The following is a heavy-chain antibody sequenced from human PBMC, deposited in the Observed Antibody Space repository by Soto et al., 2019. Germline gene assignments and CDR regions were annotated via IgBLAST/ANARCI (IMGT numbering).Heavy chain of an antibody. CDR2: IKSKTAGGTA. D-gene: IGHD2-8*01. Sequence: EVQLVESGGGLVKPGGSLRLSCAASGFTFDNAWLSWVRQAPGKGLEWVGRIKSKTAGGTADYAAPVKGRFTISRDDSKNTLFLQMNSLKTEDTAVYYCTTDRGHMYDFDYWGQGTLVPVSS. CDR3: TTDRGHMYDFDY. V-gene: IGHV3-15*01. CDR1: GFTFDNAW. J-gene: IGHJ4*02.